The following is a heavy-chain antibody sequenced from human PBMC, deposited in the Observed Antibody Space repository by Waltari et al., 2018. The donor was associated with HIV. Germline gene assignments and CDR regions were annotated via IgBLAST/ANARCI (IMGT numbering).Heavy chain of an antibody. D-gene: IGHD1-1*01. Sequence: EVQLVESGGGLVKPGGSLRLSCAASGFTFSSYSMNWVRQAPGKGLEWVSSISSSSSYIYYADSVKGRFTISRDNAKNSLYLQMNSLRAEDTAVYYCASSAPPLRGTTSDYWGQGTLVTVSS. V-gene: IGHV3-21*01. CDR3: ASSAPPLRGTTSDY. J-gene: IGHJ4*02. CDR1: GFTFSSYS. CDR2: ISSSSSYI.